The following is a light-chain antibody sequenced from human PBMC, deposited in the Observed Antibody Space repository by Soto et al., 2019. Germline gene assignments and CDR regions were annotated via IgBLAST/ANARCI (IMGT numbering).Light chain of an antibody. Sequence: QSALTQPASVSGSPRQSITISCTGTSSDVGGYNYVSWYQQHPGKAPKLMIYEVSHRPSGVSNRFSGSKSGNTASLTISGLQAEDEADYYCGSYTSSSTYVVFGGGTKLTVL. CDR2: EVS. J-gene: IGLJ2*01. CDR1: SSDVGGYNY. V-gene: IGLV2-14*01. CDR3: GSYTSSSTYVV.